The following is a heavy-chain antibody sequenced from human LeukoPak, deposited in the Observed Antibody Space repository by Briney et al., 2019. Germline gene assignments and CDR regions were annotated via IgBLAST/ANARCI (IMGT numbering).Heavy chain of an antibody. V-gene: IGHV3-23*01. CDR3: AKDRGIAAAGTGNFDY. CDR1: SFTFSSYV. CDR2: VSTTGGST. J-gene: IGHJ4*02. Sequence: GGSLRLSCGASSFTFSSYVMSWVRQAPGKGLEWVSTVSTTGGSTYYADSVKGRFTISRDNSKNTLYLQMNSLRAEDTAVYYCAKDRGIAAAGTGNFDYWGQGTLVTVSS. D-gene: IGHD6-13*01.